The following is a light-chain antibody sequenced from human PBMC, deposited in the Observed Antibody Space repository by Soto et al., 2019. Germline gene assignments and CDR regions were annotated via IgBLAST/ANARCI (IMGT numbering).Light chain of an antibody. Sequence: EIVMTQSPATLSVSPGERATLSCRASQSVGSNLAWYQQKPGQAPRLLIYGASTRATGIPARFSGSGSGTEFTLTISRLETDDSAVYYCQQYGGSPFTFGPGTKVDIK. CDR2: GAS. J-gene: IGKJ3*01. V-gene: IGKV3-15*01. CDR3: QQYGGSPFT. CDR1: QSVGSN.